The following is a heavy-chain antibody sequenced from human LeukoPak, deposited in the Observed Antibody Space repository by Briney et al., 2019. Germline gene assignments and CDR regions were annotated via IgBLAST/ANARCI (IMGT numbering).Heavy chain of an antibody. CDR1: GYTFTGYY. Sequence: ASVKVSCKASGYTFTGYYMHWVRQAPGQGLEWMGWINPNSGGTNYALKFQGRVTMTRDTSINTVYMEVSSLTSDDTAVYFCARKKGDYWGQGTLVTVST. CDR2: INPNSGGT. CDR3: ARKKGDY. V-gene: IGHV1-2*02. J-gene: IGHJ4*02.